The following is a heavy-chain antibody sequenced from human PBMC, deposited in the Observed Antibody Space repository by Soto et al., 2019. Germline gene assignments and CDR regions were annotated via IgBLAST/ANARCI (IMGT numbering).Heavy chain of an antibody. CDR3: ARAEFRSRSLHYYYGLDV. D-gene: IGHD3-10*01. CDR1: GGSISSYY. J-gene: IGHJ6*02. CDR2: IYNSGST. Sequence: PSETLSLTCTVSGGSISSYYWSWIRQPPGKGLEWIGYIYNSGSTNYNPSLKRRASISIDTSMNQFSLNLNSVTAADTAVYYCARAEFRSRSLHYYYGLDVWGQGTTVTVS. V-gene: IGHV4-59*01.